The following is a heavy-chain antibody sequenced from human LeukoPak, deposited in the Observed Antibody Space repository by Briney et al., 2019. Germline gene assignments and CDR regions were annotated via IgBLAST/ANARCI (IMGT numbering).Heavy chain of an antibody. CDR3: AAPTYYYDSSGYSGYFQH. Sequence: SVKVSCKASGGTFSSYAISWVRQAPGQGLEWMGGIIPIFGTANYAQKFQGRVTITTDESTSTACMELSSLRSEDTAVYYCAAPTYYYDSSGYSGYFQHWGQGTLVTVSS. CDR2: IIPIFGTA. CDR1: GGTFSSYA. D-gene: IGHD3-22*01. V-gene: IGHV1-69*05. J-gene: IGHJ1*01.